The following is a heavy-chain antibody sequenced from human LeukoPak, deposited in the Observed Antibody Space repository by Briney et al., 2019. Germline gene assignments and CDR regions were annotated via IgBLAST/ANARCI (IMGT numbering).Heavy chain of an antibody. CDR1: GGTFSSYA. V-gene: IGHV1-69*05. CDR2: IIPMFGTA. D-gene: IGHD2-2*03. Sequence: SVKVSCKASGGTFSSYAISWVRQAPGQGLEWMGGIIPMFGTANYAQKFQGRVTITTDESTSTAYMELSSLRSEDTAVYYCARVVDIVVVPAATDNWFDPWGQGTLVTVSS. CDR3: ARVVDIVVVPAATDNWFDP. J-gene: IGHJ5*02.